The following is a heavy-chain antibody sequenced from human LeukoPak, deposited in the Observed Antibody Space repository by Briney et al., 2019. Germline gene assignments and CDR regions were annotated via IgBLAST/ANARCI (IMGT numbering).Heavy chain of an antibody. CDR2: INAANGNA. CDR1: GYTLSSFA. Sequence: GASVKVSCKASGYTLSSFAMHWVRQAPGQRLEWMGRINAANGNAEYSQKFQGRVIVTTDTSANTVYMELSSLRSEDTAAYYCARDGKHIAVPGVRYPMDVWGQGTAVTVSS. CDR3: ARDGKHIAVPGVRYPMDV. V-gene: IGHV1-3*01. J-gene: IGHJ6*02. D-gene: IGHD6-19*01.